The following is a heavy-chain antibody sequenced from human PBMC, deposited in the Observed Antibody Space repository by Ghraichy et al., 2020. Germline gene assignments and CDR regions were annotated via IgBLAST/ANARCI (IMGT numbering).Heavy chain of an antibody. CDR1: GYTFTSYG. CDR3: ARGILEGWLQGVRPDDAFDI. V-gene: IGHV1-18*01. D-gene: IGHD5-24*01. Sequence: ASVKVSCKASGYTFTSYGISWVRQAPGQGLEWMGWISAYNGNTNYAQKLQGRVTMTTDTSTSTAYMELRSLRSDDTAVYYCARGILEGWLQGVRPDDAFDIWGQGTMVTVSS. CDR2: ISAYNGNT. J-gene: IGHJ3*02.